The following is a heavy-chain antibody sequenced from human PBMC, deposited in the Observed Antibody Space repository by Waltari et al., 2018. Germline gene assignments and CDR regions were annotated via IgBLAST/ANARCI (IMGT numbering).Heavy chain of an antibody. CDR1: GFHVSSYT. D-gene: IGHD2-2*01. Sequence: QGTLVESGGGVVQPGRSLRLSWSASGFHVSSYTMHWVRQAPGKGLEWVAVISYDGSNKYHADSVKGRFTISRDNSKNTLYLQMNSLRTEDTAVYYCARDGEMYCSSTSCYYFDHWGQGTLVTVSS. CDR2: ISYDGSNK. V-gene: IGHV3-30*04. J-gene: IGHJ4*02. CDR3: ARDGEMYCSSTSCYYFDH.